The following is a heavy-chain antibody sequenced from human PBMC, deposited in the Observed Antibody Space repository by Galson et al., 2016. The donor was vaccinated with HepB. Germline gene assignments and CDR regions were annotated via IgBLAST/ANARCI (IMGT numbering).Heavy chain of an antibody. D-gene: IGHD2-15*01. V-gene: IGHV1-46*01. CDR3: ARGPQECNGGSCPYGLDV. CDR2: INPSGGST. Sequence: SVKVSCKASGYTFTRYHIHWVRQAPGQGLDWMGMINPSGGSTNYAQKFQGRVTMTRDTSTSTVYMEVSSLRSEDTAVYYCARGPQECNGGSCPYGLDVWGQGTTVTVSS. CDR1: GYTFTRYH. J-gene: IGHJ6*02.